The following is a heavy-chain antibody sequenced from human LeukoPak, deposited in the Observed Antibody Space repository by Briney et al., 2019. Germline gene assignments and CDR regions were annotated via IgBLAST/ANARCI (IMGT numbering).Heavy chain of an antibody. Sequence: ASVKVSCKASVYTFTSYYMHWGRQAPGQGLEWMGIINPSGGSTSYAQKFQGRVTMTRDTSTSTVYMELSSLRSEDTAVYYCASGIYYYYTDVWGKGTTVTVSS. V-gene: IGHV1-46*01. D-gene: IGHD1-14*01. CDR2: INPSGGST. J-gene: IGHJ6*03. CDR1: VYTFTSYY. CDR3: ASGIYYYYTDV.